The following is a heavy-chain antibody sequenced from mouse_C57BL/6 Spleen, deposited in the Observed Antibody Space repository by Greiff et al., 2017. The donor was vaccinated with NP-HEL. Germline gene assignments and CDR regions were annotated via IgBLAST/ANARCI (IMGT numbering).Heavy chain of an antibody. D-gene: IGHD1-1*01. CDR2: ISSGSSTI. J-gene: IGHJ3*01. V-gene: IGHV5-17*01. Sequence: EVQRVESGGGLVKPGGSLKLSCAASGFTFSDYGMHWVRQAPEKGLEWVAYISSGSSTIYYADTVKGRFTISRDNAKNTLCLQMTSLRSEDTAMYYCAKGYYGSSYEAWFAYWGQGTLVTVSA. CDR1: GFTFSDYG. CDR3: AKGYYGSSYEAWFAY.